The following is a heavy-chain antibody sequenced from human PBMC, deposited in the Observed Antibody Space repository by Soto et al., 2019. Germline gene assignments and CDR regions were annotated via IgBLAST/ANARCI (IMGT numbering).Heavy chain of an antibody. J-gene: IGHJ3*02. D-gene: IGHD3-9*01. CDR1: GYTFTSYG. CDR2: FSAYNGNT. Sequence: QVQLVQSGAEVKKPGASVKVSCKASGYTFTSYGIIWVRQAPGQGLEWMGWFSAYNGNTNYAQKLQGRVTMTTDTSTSTDYMELTRLRSADTAVYYCARDRLRYFGWLLNAFDIWGQGTMVTVSS. CDR3: ARDRLRYFGWLLNAFDI. V-gene: IGHV1-18*01.